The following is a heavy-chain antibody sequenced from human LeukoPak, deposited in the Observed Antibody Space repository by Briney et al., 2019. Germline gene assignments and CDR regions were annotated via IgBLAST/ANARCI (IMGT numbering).Heavy chain of an antibody. CDR3: ARVGAETNIHILWWSRGPYFDY. J-gene: IGHJ4*02. CDR1: GGSFSGYY. D-gene: IGHD2-21*01. Sequence: SETLSLTCAVYGGSFSGYYWSWVRQPPGKGLEWIGEINHSGSTNYNPSPKSRVTISVDTSKNQFSLKLSSVTAADTAVYYCARVGAETNIHILWWSRGPYFDYWGQGTLVTVSS. CDR2: INHSGST. V-gene: IGHV4-34*01.